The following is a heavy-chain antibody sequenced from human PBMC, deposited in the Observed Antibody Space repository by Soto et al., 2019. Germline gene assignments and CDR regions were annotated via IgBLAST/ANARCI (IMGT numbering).Heavy chain of an antibody. V-gene: IGHV3-13*01. D-gene: IGHD3-22*01. CDR1: GFTFSSYD. J-gene: IGHJ4*02. CDR3: ARASNYYDSSGYYYASPFDY. CDR2: IGTAGDT. Sequence: PGGSLRLSCAASGFTFSSYDMHWVRQATGKGLEWVSAIGTAGDTYYPGSVKGRFTISRENAKNSLYLQMNSLRAGDTAVYYCARASNYYDSSGYYYASPFDYWGQGTLVTVSS.